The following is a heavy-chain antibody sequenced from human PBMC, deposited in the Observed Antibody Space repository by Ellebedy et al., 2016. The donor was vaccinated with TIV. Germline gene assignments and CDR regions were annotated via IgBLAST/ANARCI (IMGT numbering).Heavy chain of an antibody. Sequence: AASVKVSCKASGYTFTSYEINWVRQATGQGLEWMGWMNPYSGDTDYGQKFQGRVIMTSNTSIGTAYMELRSLRSDDTAVYYCARDQGDDYVWGSYLDYWGQGTLVTVSS. CDR2: MNPYSGDT. CDR1: GYTFTSYE. J-gene: IGHJ4*02. D-gene: IGHD3-16*02. CDR3: ARDQGDDYVWGSYLDY. V-gene: IGHV1-8*01.